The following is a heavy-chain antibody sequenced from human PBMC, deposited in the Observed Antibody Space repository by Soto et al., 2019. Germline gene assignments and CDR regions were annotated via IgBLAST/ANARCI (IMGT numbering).Heavy chain of an antibody. CDR1: GYTFTNYG. V-gene: IGHV1-18*01. CDR2: ISAYNGDT. J-gene: IGHJ6*02. CDR3: ARYWSPIDVDGRVPVAYYYYGMDV. D-gene: IGHD2-8*02. Sequence: QVQLVQAGAEVKKPGASVKVSCKASGYTFTNYGISWVRQAPGQGLEWMGWISAYNGDTNYAQILQGRVTMTTDTSTSTAYLELRSLRSDDTAVYYCARYWSPIDVDGRVPVAYYYYGMDVWGQGTTVTVSS.